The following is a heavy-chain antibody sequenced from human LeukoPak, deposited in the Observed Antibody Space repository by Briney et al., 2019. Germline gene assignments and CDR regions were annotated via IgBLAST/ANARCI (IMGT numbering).Heavy chain of an antibody. CDR1: GESFSDYY. V-gene: IGHV4-34*01. J-gene: IGHJ4*02. Sequence: NPSETLSLTCAVYGESFSDYYWTWIRQPPGKGLEWIGEINHSGSANYNPSLKSRVTISADTSKNQFSLKLRSVTAADTAVFYCARRPRNSGSDDGPSGLDYWGQGTLVTVSS. CDR3: ARRPRNSGSDDGPSGLDY. CDR2: INHSGSA. D-gene: IGHD1-26*01.